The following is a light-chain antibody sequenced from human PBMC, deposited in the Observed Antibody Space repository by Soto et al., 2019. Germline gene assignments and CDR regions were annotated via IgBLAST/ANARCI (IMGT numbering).Light chain of an antibody. CDR1: STDVGRYNY. CDR2: DVS. J-gene: IGLJ1*01. Sequence: QSVLTHPASVSGSPGHSITLSCTGTSTDVGRYNYVSWYQQHPGKAPKLMVYDVSNRPSWVSNRFSGSKSGITASLTISGLQAEDEADYYCTSYTSDSTYVFGTGTKVNV. V-gene: IGLV2-14*01. CDR3: TSYTSDSTYV.